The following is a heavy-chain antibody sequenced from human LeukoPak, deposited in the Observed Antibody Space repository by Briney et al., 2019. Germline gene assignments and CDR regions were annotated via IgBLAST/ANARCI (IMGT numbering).Heavy chain of an antibody. D-gene: IGHD2/OR15-2a*01. Sequence: GGSLTLSCAASGFGFSNFWMHWVRQAPGKGLVWVSRIKPDGTTSVYADSVKGRFTISRDNLKNTLYLQMRSLRAEDTAVYFCAGEADPSLYASSSPDYWGQGTPVTVSS. CDR3: AGEADPSLYASSSPDY. V-gene: IGHV3-74*01. CDR2: IKPDGTTS. J-gene: IGHJ4*01. CDR1: GFGFSNFW.